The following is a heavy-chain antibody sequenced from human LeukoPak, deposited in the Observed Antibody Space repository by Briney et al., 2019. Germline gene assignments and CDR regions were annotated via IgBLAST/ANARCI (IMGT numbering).Heavy chain of an antibody. CDR3: VRDPAALDY. CDR1: GFTFSTYS. J-gene: IGHJ4*02. Sequence: GPLRLSCAASGFTFSTYSMNWVRQAPGKGLEWASYITGSGSPIYYADSVKGRFTISRDNAKNSLYLQMNSLRDEDTAVYYCVRDPAALDYWGQGALVTVSS. V-gene: IGHV3-48*02. CDR2: ITGSGSPI.